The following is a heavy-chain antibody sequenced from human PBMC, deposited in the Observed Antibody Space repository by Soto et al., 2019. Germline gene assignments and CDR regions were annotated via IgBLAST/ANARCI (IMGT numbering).Heavy chain of an antibody. CDR2: ISISSRFI. D-gene: IGHD3-10*01. CDR3: AKSYYYGSGSYYNGPNWFDP. CDR1: GFTFSSYS. Sequence: EGQLVDSGGGLVKPGGSLRLSCAASGFTFSSYSMNWVRQAPGKGLEWVLSISISSRFIYYADSVKGRFTISSDNAKNSLYLQMNSLRAEDTAVYYCAKSYYYGSGSYYNGPNWFDPWGQGTLVTVSS. V-gene: IGHV3-21*01. J-gene: IGHJ5*02.